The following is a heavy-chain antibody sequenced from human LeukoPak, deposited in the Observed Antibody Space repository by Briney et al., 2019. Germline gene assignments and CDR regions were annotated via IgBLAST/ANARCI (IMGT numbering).Heavy chain of an antibody. J-gene: IGHJ4*02. V-gene: IGHV4-34*01. Sequence: SETLSLTCAVYGGSFSDYYWSWIRQPPGKGLERIGEINHSGSTNYNPSLKSRVTISVDTSKNQFSLKLSSVTAADTAVYYCARIYTAMGYGYFDYWGQGNMVTVSS. D-gene: IGHD5-18*01. CDR1: GGSFSDYY. CDR3: ARIYTAMGYGYFDY. CDR2: INHSGST.